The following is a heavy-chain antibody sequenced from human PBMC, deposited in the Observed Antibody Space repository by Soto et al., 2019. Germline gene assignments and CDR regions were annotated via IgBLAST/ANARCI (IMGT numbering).Heavy chain of an antibody. J-gene: IGHJ4*02. CDR3: ASEEGYSYSYFDY. D-gene: IGHD5-18*01. Sequence: ASVEVSCKASGYTFTSYAMHWVRQAPGQRLEWMGWINAGNGNTKYSQKFQGRVTITRDTSASTAYMELSSLRSEDTAVYYCASEEGYSYSYFDYWGQGTLVTVSS. V-gene: IGHV1-3*01. CDR1: GYTFTSYA. CDR2: INAGNGNT.